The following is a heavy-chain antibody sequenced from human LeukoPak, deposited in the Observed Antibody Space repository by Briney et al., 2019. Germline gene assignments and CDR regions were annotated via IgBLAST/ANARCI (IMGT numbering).Heavy chain of an antibody. CDR3: AKDGWFSGSYYRGPYFDY. CDR2: ISDDGRDK. D-gene: IGHD3-10*01. J-gene: IGHJ4*02. V-gene: IGHV3-30*18. CDR1: GFTFDTYG. Sequence: GGSLRLSCVASGFTFDTYGLHWVRQAPGKGLQWVAVISDDGRDKTYADSVKGRFTISRDNSKNTLYLQVNSLRAEDTAVYYCAKDGWFSGSYYRGPYFDYWGQGTLVTVSS.